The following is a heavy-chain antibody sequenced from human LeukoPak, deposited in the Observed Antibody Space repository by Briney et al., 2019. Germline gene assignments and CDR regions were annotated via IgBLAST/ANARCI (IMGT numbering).Heavy chain of an antibody. D-gene: IGHD6-19*01. Sequence: GGSLRLSCAASGFTFNNYAMTWVRQAPGKGLEWVSAISAGDGSTYYVDSVKGRFTISRDFSKNILYLQMNSLRAEDTAVYYCAKLTSGWFEDFWGQGTLVTVSS. CDR2: ISAGDGST. CDR1: GFTFNNYA. V-gene: IGHV3-23*01. CDR3: AKLTSGWFEDF. J-gene: IGHJ4*02.